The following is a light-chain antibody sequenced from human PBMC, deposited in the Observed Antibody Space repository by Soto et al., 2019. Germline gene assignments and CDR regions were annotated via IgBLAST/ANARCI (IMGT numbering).Light chain of an antibody. J-gene: IGKJ1*01. V-gene: IGKV1-5*03. CDR2: KAS. CDR1: QSISNW. Sequence: DIPLTQSPSTLSASVGDRVTITCRASQSISNWLAWYQQKPGKAPKLLIYKASSLESGVPSRFSGSRSGTEFTLAISSLQPDDFATYYCQQYNSYSETFGHGTKVDIK. CDR3: QQYNSYSET.